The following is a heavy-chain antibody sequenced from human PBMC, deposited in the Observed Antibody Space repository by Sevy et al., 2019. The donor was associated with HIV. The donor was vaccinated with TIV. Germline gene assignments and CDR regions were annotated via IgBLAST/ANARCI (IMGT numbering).Heavy chain of an antibody. V-gene: IGHV1-69*13. D-gene: IGHD6-19*01. Sequence: ASVKVSCKASGGTFSSYGISWVRQAPGQGLEWMGGIIPILGTVNYGQKFQGGVTITADESTKTAYMELSSLSSEDTAVYYCARGGGNGWYYFDYWGQETLVTVSS. CDR1: GGTFSSYG. CDR3: ARGGGNGWYYFDY. CDR2: IIPILGTV. J-gene: IGHJ4*02.